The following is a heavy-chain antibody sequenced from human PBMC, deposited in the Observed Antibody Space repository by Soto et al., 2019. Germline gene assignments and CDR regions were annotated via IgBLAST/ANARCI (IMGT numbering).Heavy chain of an antibody. Sequence: PGGSLRLSCAASGFTVSSNYMSWVRQAPGKGLEWVSVIYSGGSTYYADSVKGRFTISRDNSKNTLYLQMNSLRAEDTAVYYCARDLTPSGWFHWGQGTLVTVSS. V-gene: IGHV3-66*01. CDR3: ARDLTPSGWFH. CDR1: GFTVSSNY. D-gene: IGHD6-19*01. J-gene: IGHJ4*02. CDR2: IYSGGST.